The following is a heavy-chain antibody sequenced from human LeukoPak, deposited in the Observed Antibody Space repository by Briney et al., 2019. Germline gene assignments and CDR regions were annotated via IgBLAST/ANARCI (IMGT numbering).Heavy chain of an antibody. CDR3: ARVSSGESFNSPFDY. J-gene: IGHJ4*02. CDR2: IIPIFGTA. Sequence: ASVKVSCKASGYTFTGYYMHWVRQAPGQGLEWMGGIIPIFGTANYAQKFQGRVTITADESTSTAYMELSSLRSEDTAVYYCARVSSGESFNSPFDYWGQGTLVTVSS. V-gene: IGHV1-69*13. D-gene: IGHD1-26*01. CDR1: GYTFTGYY.